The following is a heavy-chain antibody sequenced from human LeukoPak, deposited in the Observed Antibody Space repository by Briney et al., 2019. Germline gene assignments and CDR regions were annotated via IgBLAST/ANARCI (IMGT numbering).Heavy chain of an antibody. CDR2: INPSGGST. CDR3: ARPSSGFVIGAFDI. J-gene: IGHJ3*02. Sequence: ASVTVSCTASGYTFTSYYMHWVRQAPGQGLEWMGIINPSGGSTSYAQKFQGRVTMTRDTSTSTVYMELSSLRSEDTAEYYCARPSSGFVIGAFDIWGQGTMVTVSS. CDR1: GYTFTSYY. V-gene: IGHV1-46*01. D-gene: IGHD3-22*01.